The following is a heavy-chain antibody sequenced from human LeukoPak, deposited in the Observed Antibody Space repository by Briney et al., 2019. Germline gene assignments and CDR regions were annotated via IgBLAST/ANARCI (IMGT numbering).Heavy chain of an antibody. J-gene: IGHJ1*01. CDR3: AAGTSGRPEYFQH. V-gene: IGHV1-58*02. D-gene: IGHD1-14*01. CDR1: GFTFTISA. CDR2: IVVGSGNR. Sequence: GASVTVSFTASGFTFTISAMQWVRQARGQRLEWIGWIVVGSGNRNYAQKFQERVSITRDMSTSTAYMELSSLRSEDTAVYFCAAGTSGRPEYFQHWGQGTLVTVSS.